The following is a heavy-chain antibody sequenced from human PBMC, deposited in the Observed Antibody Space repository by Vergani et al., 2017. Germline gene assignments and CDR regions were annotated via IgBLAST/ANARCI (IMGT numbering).Heavy chain of an antibody. J-gene: IGHJ4*02. CDR2: IWEDGSNK. Sequence: QVQLVESGGGVVQPGRSLRLSCAASGFTFSSYGMHWVRQAPGKGLEWVAVIWEDGSNKYYADSVKGRFTMSRDNSKNTLYLQMHSLRAEDTAVYYCARDESGYVDYWGQGTLVTVSS. V-gene: IGHV3-33*01. D-gene: IGHD3-3*01. CDR1: GFTFSSYG. CDR3: ARDESGYVDY.